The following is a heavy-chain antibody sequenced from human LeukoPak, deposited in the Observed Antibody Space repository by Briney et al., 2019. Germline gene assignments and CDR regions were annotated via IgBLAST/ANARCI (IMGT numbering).Heavy chain of an antibody. CDR3: ARVALSRYSSGWGLFDY. D-gene: IGHD6-19*01. J-gene: IGHJ4*02. V-gene: IGHV4-34*01. Sequence: PSETLSLTCTVSGGSISSYYWSWIRQPPGKGLEWIGEINHSGSTNYNPSLKSRVTISVDTSKNQFSLKLSSVTAADTAVYYCARVALSRYSSGWGLFDYWGQGTLVTVSS. CDR2: INHSGST. CDR1: GGSISSYY.